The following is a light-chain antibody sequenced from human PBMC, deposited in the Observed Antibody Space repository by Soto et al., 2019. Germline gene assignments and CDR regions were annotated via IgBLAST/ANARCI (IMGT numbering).Light chain of an antibody. CDR3: SSYTSSSTNYV. J-gene: IGLJ1*01. V-gene: IGLV2-14*01. CDR1: SSDVGGYNY. Sequence: QSALTQPASVSGSPGQSITISCTGTSSDVGGYNYVSLYQQHPGKAPKLMIYEVSNRPSGVSNRFSGSKSGNTASLTISWLQAEDEADYYCSSYTSSSTNYVFGTGTKLTVL. CDR2: EVS.